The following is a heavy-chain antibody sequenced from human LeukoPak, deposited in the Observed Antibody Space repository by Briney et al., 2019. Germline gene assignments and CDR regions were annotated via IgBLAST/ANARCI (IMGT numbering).Heavy chain of an antibody. D-gene: IGHD3-22*01. CDR2: IYSGGST. J-gene: IGHJ4*02. Sequence: GGSLRLSCAASGFTFSSYAMSWVRQAPGKGLEWVSVIYSGGSTYYADSVKGRFTISRDNSKNTLYLQMNSLRAEDTAVYYCARDGYYYDSSGFFDYWGQGTLVTVSS. V-gene: IGHV3-53*01. CDR3: ARDGYYYDSSGFFDY. CDR1: GFTFSSYA.